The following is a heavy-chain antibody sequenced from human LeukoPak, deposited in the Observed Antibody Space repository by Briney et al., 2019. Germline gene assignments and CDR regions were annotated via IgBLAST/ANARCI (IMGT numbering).Heavy chain of an antibody. CDR1: VFTFRTYW. D-gene: IGHD5-18*01. CDR2: INSDGSSI. CDR3: ATYGYSYGSFDY. J-gene: IGHJ4*02. Sequence: GGSLRLSCAASVFTFRTYWMHWVRHAPGKGLVWVSRINSDGSSINYADSVKGRFTISRDNSKNTLYVQMNSLRAEDTAVYYCATYGYSYGSFDYWGQGTLVTVSS. V-gene: IGHV3-74*01.